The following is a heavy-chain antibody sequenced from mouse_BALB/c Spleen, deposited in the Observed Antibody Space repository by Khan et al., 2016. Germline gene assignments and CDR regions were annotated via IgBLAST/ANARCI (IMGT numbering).Heavy chain of an antibody. J-gene: IGHJ2*01. CDR1: GFTFSSYG. V-gene: IGHV5-6-3*01. Sequence: EVELVESGGGLVQPGGSLKLSCAASGFTFSSYGMSWVRQTPDKRLELVATINSNGGSTYYPDSVKGRFTISRDNAKNTLYLQMSSLTSEDTAMYYCSRGGYGYHYFDYWGQGTTLTVSS. D-gene: IGHD1-2*01. CDR2: INSNGGST. CDR3: SRGGYGYHYFDY.